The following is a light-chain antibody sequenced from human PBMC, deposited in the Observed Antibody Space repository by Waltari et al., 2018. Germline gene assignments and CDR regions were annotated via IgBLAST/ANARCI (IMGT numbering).Light chain of an antibody. CDR2: AAS. V-gene: IGKV1-9*01. CDR1: QGIRTH. Sequence: DIQLTQSPSFLSASVRYRVTITCRASQGIRTHLAWYQQKPGKGPKLLIYAASTLQSYIPSRFSGSGSGTEFTLTISSLQSEDFATDYCLHLNNFPLSFGGGTKVEIK. J-gene: IGKJ4*01. CDR3: LHLNNFPLS.